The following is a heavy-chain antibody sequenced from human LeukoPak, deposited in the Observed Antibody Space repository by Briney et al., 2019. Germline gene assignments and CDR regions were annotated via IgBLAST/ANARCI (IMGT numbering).Heavy chain of an antibody. Sequence: SETLSLTCSVSGDSIRDDYWSWIRQPPEKGLEWIGRMYTSGSTNYNPSLKSRVNISVDTSKNQFSLKLSSVTAADTAVYYCARGGYGYSYGHFDYWGQGTLVTVSS. V-gene: IGHV4-4*08. CDR2: MYTSGST. CDR3: ARGGYGYSYGHFDY. CDR1: GDSIRDDY. D-gene: IGHD5-18*01. J-gene: IGHJ4*02.